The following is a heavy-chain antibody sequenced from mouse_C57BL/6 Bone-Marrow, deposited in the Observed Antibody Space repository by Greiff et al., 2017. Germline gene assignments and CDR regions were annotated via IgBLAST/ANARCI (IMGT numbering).Heavy chain of an antibody. CDR1: GYTFTSYG. CDR2: SYPRSGNT. J-gene: IGHJ3*01. CDR3: ARQGWLLLTWFAY. D-gene: IGHD2-3*01. V-gene: IGHV1-81*01. Sequence: VQLQQSGAELARPGASVQLSCKASGYTFTSYGISWVKQRTGQGLEWIGESYPRSGNTYYNEKFKGKATLTADKSSSTAYMELRSLTSEDSAVYFCARQGWLLLTWFAYWGQGTLGTVSA.